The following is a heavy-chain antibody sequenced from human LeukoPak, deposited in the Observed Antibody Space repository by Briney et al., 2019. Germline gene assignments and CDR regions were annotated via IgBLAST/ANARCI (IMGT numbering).Heavy chain of an antibody. J-gene: IGHJ4*02. CDR2: LGSTAYGGTT. Sequence: GGPLRLSCTTSGFTFSDYPMSWVRQAPGKGLEWLALLGSTAYGGTTKYAASVKGRFTISRDDSKSIAYLQMNSLKTEDTAVYYCTRPYYDYLTGYYSDYWGQGTLATVSS. V-gene: IGHV3-49*04. CDR1: GFTFSDYP. D-gene: IGHD3-9*01. CDR3: TRPYYDYLTGYYSDY.